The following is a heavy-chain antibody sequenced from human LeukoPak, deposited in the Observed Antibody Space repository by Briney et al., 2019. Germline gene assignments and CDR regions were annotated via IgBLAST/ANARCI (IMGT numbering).Heavy chain of an antibody. CDR2: INQSGIP. V-gene: IGHV4-34*01. J-gene: IGHJ4*02. CDR3: ASRSQQVILS. Sequence: SETLSLTCAVYGGSFRGYYWSWIRQPPGKGLEWIGEINQSGIPNYNPSLKSRVTISEDTSRNQFSLKLTSVTAADTAVYHCASRSQQVILSWGQGTLVTVSS. CDR1: GGSFRGYY. D-gene: IGHD2-21*01.